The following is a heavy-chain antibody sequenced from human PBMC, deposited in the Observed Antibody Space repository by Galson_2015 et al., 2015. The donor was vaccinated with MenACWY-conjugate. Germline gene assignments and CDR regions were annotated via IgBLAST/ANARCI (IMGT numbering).Heavy chain of an antibody. CDR2: IKQDGSET. Sequence: SLRLSCGASGFTFSRYWMSWVRQIPGKGLEWVANIKQDGSETHYVGSVKGRFTISRDNAKNSVYLQMNNLRAEDTAVYYCAKDALSDTTGRTWSYYGMDVWGQGTTVTVSS. V-gene: IGHV3-7*03. J-gene: IGHJ6*02. D-gene: IGHD1-1*01. CDR1: GFTFSRYW. CDR3: AKDALSDTTGRTWSYYGMDV.